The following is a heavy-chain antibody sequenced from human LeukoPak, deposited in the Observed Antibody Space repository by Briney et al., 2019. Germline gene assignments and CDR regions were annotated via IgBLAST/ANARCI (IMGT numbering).Heavy chain of an antibody. CDR3: ARDHGRYYFDY. CDR1: GFTFSSYS. CDR2: ISSSSSTI. Sequence: GGSLRLSCAASGFTFSSYSMNWVRQAPGKGLEWVSYISSSSSTIYYADSVKGRFTISRGNAKNSLYLQMNSLRAEDTAVYYCARDHGRYYFDYWGQGTLVTVSS. V-gene: IGHV3-48*01. D-gene: IGHD1-14*01. J-gene: IGHJ4*02.